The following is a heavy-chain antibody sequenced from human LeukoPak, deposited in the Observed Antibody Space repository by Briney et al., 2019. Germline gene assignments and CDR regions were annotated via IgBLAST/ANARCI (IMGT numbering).Heavy chain of an antibody. CDR2: IYCSGST. CDR3: ARGYCTNGVCAVGCFDY. D-gene: IGHD2-8*01. V-gene: IGHV4-30-4*01. J-gene: IGHJ4*02. Sequence: SETLSLTCTVSGGSISSGDYYWSWIRQPPGKGLEWIGYIYCSGSTYYNPSLKSRATISVDTSKNQFSLKLSSVTAADTAVYYCARGYCTNGVCAVGCFDYWGQGTLVTVSS. CDR1: GGSISSGDYY.